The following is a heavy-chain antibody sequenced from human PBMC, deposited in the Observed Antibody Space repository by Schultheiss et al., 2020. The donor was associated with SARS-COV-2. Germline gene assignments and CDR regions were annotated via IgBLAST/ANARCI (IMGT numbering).Heavy chain of an antibody. V-gene: IGHV3-21*04. D-gene: IGHD4-17*01. Sequence: GESLRLSCAASGFTFRTYTMSWVRQAPGKGLEWVSSISSSSSCIYYADSMKGRFTISRDNAKNSLYLQMNSLRAEDTAVYYCAREMTTVTTGWFDPWGQGTLVTVSS. CDR3: AREMTTVTTGWFDP. J-gene: IGHJ5*02. CDR2: ISSSSSCI. CDR1: GFTFRTYT.